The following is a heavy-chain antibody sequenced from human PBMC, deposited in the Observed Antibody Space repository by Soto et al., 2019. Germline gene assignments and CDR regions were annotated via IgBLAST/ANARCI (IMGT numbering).Heavy chain of an antibody. J-gene: IGHJ4*02. D-gene: IGHD5-12*01. CDR2: ISSSSSTI. V-gene: IGHV3-48*01. CDR1: GFTFSSYS. Sequence: GGSLRLSCAASGFTFSSYSMNWVRQAPGKGLEWVSYISSSSSTIYYADSVKGRFTISRDNAKNSLYLQMNSLRAEDTAVYYCARDRIPTTIPRGYSGYDPYTIVYFDYWGQGTLVTVSS. CDR3: ARDRIPTTIPRGYSGYDPYTIVYFDY.